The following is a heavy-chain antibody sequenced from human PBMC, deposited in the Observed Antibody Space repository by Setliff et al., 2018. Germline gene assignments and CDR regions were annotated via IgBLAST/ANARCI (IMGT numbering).Heavy chain of an antibody. CDR2: IHTGGGSA. Sequence: ASVKVSCKASGYSFTGYYMHWVRQAPGQGLEWMGIIHTGGGSASYAQKFQGRVTMTSGTSTSTVYMEVNSVTSDDTAIYYCARGGMAAAGRKGVFEYWGQGTVVTVSS. CDR3: ARGGMAAAGRKGVFEY. CDR1: GYSFTGYY. D-gene: IGHD6-13*01. J-gene: IGHJ4*02. V-gene: IGHV1-46*01.